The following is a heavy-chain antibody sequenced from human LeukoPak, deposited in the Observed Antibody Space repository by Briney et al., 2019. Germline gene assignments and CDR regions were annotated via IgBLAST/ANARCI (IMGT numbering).Heavy chain of an antibody. CDR3: ARDSLDGGLFNFDY. Sequence: EASVKVSCKASGYTFTGYYMHWVRQAPGQGLEWMGWINPNSGGTNYAQKFQGRVTMTRDTSISTAYMELGRLRSDDTAVYYCARDSLDGGLFNFDYWGQGTLVTVSS. J-gene: IGHJ4*02. D-gene: IGHD1-1*01. CDR2: INPNSGGT. CDR1: GYTFTGYY. V-gene: IGHV1-2*02.